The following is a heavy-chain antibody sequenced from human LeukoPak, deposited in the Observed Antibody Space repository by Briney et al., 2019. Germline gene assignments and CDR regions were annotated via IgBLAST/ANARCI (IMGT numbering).Heavy chain of an antibody. J-gene: IGHJ4*02. CDR1: GFRFSGHY. V-gene: IGHV3-11*04. D-gene: IGHD2-2*01. Sequence: GGSLRLSCAASGFRFSGHYMSWIRQAPGKGLEWVSYISSTITTTYYADSVKGRFTISRDNAKNPLYLQMSSLRADDTAVYYCARGDCSATSCYYFDYWGQGALVTVSS. CDR3: ARGDCSATSCYYFDY. CDR2: ISSTITTT.